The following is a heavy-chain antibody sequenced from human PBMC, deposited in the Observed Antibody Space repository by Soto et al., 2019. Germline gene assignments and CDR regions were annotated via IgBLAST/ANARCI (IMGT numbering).Heavy chain of an antibody. J-gene: IGHJ6*02. CDR1: GFTFSSYG. Sequence: QVQLVESGGGVVQPGRSLRLSCAASGFTFSSYGMHWVRQAPGKGLEWVAGISYDGSNKYYADSVKGRFTISRDNSKNTLYLQMNSLRAEDTAVYYYAKDRRAGSGWYRVYYYYGMDVWGQGTTVTVSS. D-gene: IGHD6-19*01. CDR2: ISYDGSNK. CDR3: AKDRRAGSGWYRVYYYYGMDV. V-gene: IGHV3-30*18.